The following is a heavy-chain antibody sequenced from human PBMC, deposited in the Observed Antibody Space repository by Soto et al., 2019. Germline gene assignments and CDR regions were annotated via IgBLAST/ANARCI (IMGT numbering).Heavy chain of an antibody. J-gene: IGHJ4*02. Sequence: GGSLRLSCAASGFTFSSYGMHWVRQAPGKGLEWVAVISYDGSNKYYADSVKGRFTISRDNSKNTLYLQMNSLRAEDTAVYYCAKDRGVVAATPLNYWGQGTLVTVSS. CDR2: ISYDGSNK. CDR3: AKDRGVVAATPLNY. V-gene: IGHV3-30*18. CDR1: GFTFSSYG. D-gene: IGHD2-15*01.